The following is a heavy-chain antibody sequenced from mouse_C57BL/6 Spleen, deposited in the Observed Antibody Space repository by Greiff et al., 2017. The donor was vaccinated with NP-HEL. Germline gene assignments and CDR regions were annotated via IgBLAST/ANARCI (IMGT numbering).Heavy chain of an antibody. CDR3: TRRPDGILLYFDY. CDR2: IDPETGGT. CDR1: GYTFTDYE. V-gene: IGHV1-15*01. D-gene: IGHD1-1*01. Sequence: QVQLQQSGAELVRPGASVTLSCKASGYTFTDYEMHWVKQTPVHGLEWIGAIDPETGGTAYNQKFKGKAILTADKSSSTAYMELRSLTSEDSAVYYCTRRPDGILLYFDYWGQGTTLTVSS. J-gene: IGHJ2*01.